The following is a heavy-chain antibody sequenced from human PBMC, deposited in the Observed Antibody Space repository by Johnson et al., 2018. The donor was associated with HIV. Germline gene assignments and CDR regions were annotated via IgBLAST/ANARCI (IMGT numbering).Heavy chain of an antibody. D-gene: IGHD2-15*01. J-gene: IGHJ3*02. V-gene: IGHV3-74*01. CDR2: INNDGSST. Sequence: VQLVESGGGLVQPGGSLRLSCAASGFTFSTYWMHWVRQVPGKGLMWVSRINNDGSSTHYADSVKGRFTISRDNAKNTLYLQMHSLGGEDTAMYYCARDLLGYCTGGSCYSVVEAFDIWGQGTMVTVS. CDR1: GFTFSTYW. CDR3: ARDLLGYCTGGSCYSVVEAFDI.